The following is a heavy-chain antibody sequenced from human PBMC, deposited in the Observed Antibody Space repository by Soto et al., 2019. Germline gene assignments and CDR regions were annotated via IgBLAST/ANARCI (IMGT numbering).Heavy chain of an antibody. J-gene: IGHJ4*02. D-gene: IGHD3-16*01. Sequence: EVQLVESGGGLVQPGGSLKLSCAASGFTFSGSAMHWVRQASGKGLEWVGRIRSKANSYATAYAASVKGRFTISRDDSKNTAYLQMNSLKTEDTAVYYCTRGIGRFGELDYWGQGTLVTVSS. CDR3: TRGIGRFGELDY. CDR2: IRSKANSYAT. V-gene: IGHV3-73*02. CDR1: GFTFSGSA.